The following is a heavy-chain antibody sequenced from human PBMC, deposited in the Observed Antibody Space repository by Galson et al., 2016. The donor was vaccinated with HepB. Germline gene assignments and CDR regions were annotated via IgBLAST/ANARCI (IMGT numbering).Heavy chain of an antibody. Sequence: SLRLSCAASGFSFSKYTMNWVRQAPGKGLEWVSSITTSSSNMYYADSLKGRFTISRDNAKNSLYLQMTSLRAEDTAVCYCARRDYYYYGMDVCGQGTTVFVSS. V-gene: IGHV3-21*06. CDR1: GFSFSKYT. CDR3: ARRDYYYYGMDV. CDR2: ITTSSSNM. J-gene: IGHJ6*02.